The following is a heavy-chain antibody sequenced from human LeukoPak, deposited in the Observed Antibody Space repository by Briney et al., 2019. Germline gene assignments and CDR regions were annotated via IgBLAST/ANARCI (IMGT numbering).Heavy chain of an antibody. CDR1: GGSFSGYY. CDR3: ARETTVVTFDY. J-gene: IGHJ4*02. V-gene: IGHV4-34*01. D-gene: IGHD4-23*01. Sequence: KSSETLSLTCAVYGGSFSGYYWSWIRQPPGKGLEWIGEINHSGSTNYNPSLKSRVTISVDTSKNQFSLKLSSVTAADTAVYYCARETTVVTFDYWGQGTLVTVSS. CDR2: INHSGST.